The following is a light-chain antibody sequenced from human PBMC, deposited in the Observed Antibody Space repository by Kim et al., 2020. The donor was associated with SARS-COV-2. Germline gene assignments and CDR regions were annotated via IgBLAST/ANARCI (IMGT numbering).Light chain of an antibody. CDR3: QAWDSSTAV. J-gene: IGLJ2*01. V-gene: IGLV3-1*01. CDR1: KLGDKF. Sequence: SYELTQPPSMSVSPGQTASISCSGDKLGDKFTSWYQQRAGQSPVVVIYQENRRPSGIPERFSGSISGNTATLTISGTQAVDDADYYCQAWDSSTAVFGGGTQLTVL. CDR2: QEN.